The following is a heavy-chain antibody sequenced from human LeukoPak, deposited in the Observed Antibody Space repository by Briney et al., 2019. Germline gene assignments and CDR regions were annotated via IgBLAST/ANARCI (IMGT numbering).Heavy chain of an antibody. CDR1: GGSISSHY. CDR3: ARGPAYYDFWSGYSYYYMDV. Sequence: NPSETLSLTCTVSGGSISSHYWSWIRQPPGKELEWIGYIYYSGSTNYNPSLKGRVTISVDTSKNQFSLKLSSVTAADTAVYYCARGPAYYDFWSGYSYYYMDVWGKGTTVTVSS. D-gene: IGHD3-3*01. J-gene: IGHJ6*03. CDR2: IYYSGST. V-gene: IGHV4-59*11.